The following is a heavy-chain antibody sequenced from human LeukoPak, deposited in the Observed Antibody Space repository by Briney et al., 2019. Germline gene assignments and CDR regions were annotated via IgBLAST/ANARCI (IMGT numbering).Heavy chain of an antibody. D-gene: IGHD3-16*01. CDR2: MNPNSGGT. V-gene: IGHV1-8*01. CDR3: ARGSIITFGGVRHYGMDV. CDR1: AYPFTIYD. Sequence: ASVKVSCKASAYPFTIYDINWVRQAPGQGPEWMGWMNPNSGGTVYAQKFQGRVSMTRDTSISTAYMELSSLRSEDTAVYYCARGSIITFGGVRHYGMDVWGQGTTVTVSS. J-gene: IGHJ6*02.